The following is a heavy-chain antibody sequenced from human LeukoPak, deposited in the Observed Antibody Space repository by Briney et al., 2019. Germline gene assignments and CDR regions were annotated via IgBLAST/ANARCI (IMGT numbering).Heavy chain of an antibody. CDR3: ATVGGGASSYHYHMDV. J-gene: IGHJ6*03. CDR1: GFIFSNYN. D-gene: IGHD2-21*01. V-gene: IGHV3-21*01. CDR2: ISGGSTYI. Sequence: GGSLRLSCAASGFIFSNYNFNWVRQAPGKGLEWVSSISGGSTYIYYADSVRGRFTISRDNANNSVYLQMNTLRGEDTAVYYCATVGGGASSYHYHMDVWGKGTTVTVSS.